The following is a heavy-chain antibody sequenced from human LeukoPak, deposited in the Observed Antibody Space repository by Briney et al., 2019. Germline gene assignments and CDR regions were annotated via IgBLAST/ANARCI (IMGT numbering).Heavy chain of an antibody. J-gene: IGHJ4*02. CDR3: ARLSGSPWY. Sequence: SETLPLTCTVSGGSISSSSYYWGWIRQSPGKGLEWIGSMYYSGTTYYNPSLKSRVTISVDTSKNQFSLKLSSVTAADTAVYYCARLSGSPWYWGQGTLVTVSS. CDR1: GGSISSSSYY. D-gene: IGHD1-26*01. V-gene: IGHV4-39*07. CDR2: MYYSGTT.